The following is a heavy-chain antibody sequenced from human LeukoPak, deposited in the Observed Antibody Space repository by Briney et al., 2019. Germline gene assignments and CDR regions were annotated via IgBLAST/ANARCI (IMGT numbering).Heavy chain of an antibody. D-gene: IGHD6-13*01. CDR2: ITGSAVST. V-gene: IGHV3-23*01. J-gene: IGHJ4*02. CDR3: AKNGGEGSSFPAFDY. Sequence: GGSLRLSCAASGFTFSNYAMDWVRQAPGKGREWVSVITGSAVSTYYADAVKGRFTISRDNSKNTLYLQMNSLRDEDTAVYYCAKNGGEGSSFPAFDYWGQGSLVTVSS. CDR1: GFTFSNYA.